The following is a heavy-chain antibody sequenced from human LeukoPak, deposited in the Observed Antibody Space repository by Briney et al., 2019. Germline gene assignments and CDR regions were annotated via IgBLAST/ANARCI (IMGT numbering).Heavy chain of an antibody. Sequence: EATVKVSCKASGYTFTSYGISWVRQAPGQGLEWMGWISAYNGNTNYAQKLQGRVTMTTDTSTSTAYMELRSLRSDDTAVYYCVVAAVRWSPETHWGQGTLVNVSS. CDR3: VVAAVRWSPETH. CDR2: ISAYNGNT. D-gene: IGHD6-13*01. J-gene: IGHJ4*02. CDR1: GYTFTSYG. V-gene: IGHV1-18*01.